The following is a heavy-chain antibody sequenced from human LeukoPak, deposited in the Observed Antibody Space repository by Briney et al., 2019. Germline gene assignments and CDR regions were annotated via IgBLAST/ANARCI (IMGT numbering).Heavy chain of an antibody. CDR2: FHISGST. CDR1: GGSISSYY. D-gene: IGHD4-17*01. V-gene: IGHV4-4*07. Sequence: SETLSLTCTVSGGSISSYYWSWIRQPGGKGLEWIGRFHISGSTNYSPSLKSRVTMSVDTSKNQFSVKLSSVTAADTAVYYCARDPGYGDSGWFDPWGQGTLVTVSS. J-gene: IGHJ5*02. CDR3: ARDPGYGDSGWFDP.